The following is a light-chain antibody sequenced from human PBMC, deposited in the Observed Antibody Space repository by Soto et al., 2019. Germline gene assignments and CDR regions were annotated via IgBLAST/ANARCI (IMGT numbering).Light chain of an antibody. CDR3: LQYNSYPPT. CDR1: QGIRND. Sequence: DIQMTQSPSSLSASVGDRVTITCRASQGIRNDLGWYQQKPGKAPKRLIYAASSLQSGVPSRFSGSASGTAFTLAVSSLPTEDFATYYSLQYNSYPPTFGQGTKVDIK. J-gene: IGKJ1*01. V-gene: IGKV1-17*01. CDR2: AAS.